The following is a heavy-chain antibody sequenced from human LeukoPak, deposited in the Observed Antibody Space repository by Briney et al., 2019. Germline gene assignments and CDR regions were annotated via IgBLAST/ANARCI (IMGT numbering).Heavy chain of an antibody. V-gene: IGHV3-48*03. Sequence: PGGSLRLSCAAAGFTFSSYERNWVRQAPGKGLEWVSYISSSGSTIYYADSVKGRFTISRDNAKNSLYLQMNSLRAEDTAVYYCARVSQQTPYLWGQGTLVTVSS. J-gene: IGHJ4*02. CDR1: GFTFSSYE. CDR3: ARVSQQTPYL. D-gene: IGHD1/OR15-1a*01. CDR2: ISSSGSTI.